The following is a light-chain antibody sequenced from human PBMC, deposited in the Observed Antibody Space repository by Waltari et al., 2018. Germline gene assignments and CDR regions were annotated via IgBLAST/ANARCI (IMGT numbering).Light chain of an antibody. Sequence: YELPQPPSVSVSPGQTATTTCSGADLADHNPCGYQKRPGQSPVLLLYQGNKRPSGTPDRFSGSNSGNTVTLTITGALAVDEADYYCQAWVSNTAVVFGGGTKLTVL. CDR3: QAWVSNTAVV. J-gene: IGLJ2*01. CDR1: DLADHN. CDR2: QGN. V-gene: IGLV3-1*01.